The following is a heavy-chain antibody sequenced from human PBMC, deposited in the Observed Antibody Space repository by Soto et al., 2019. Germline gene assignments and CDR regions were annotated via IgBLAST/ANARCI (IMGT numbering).Heavy chain of an antibody. V-gene: IGHV4-34*01. Sequence: QVELQQWGAGLLKPSETLSLTCAVYGGSFSGYCWSWIRQSPGKGLEWIGDINHRGSTNYNPSLKSRVIISVDTSKNQFSLKLTSVTAADTAVYYCTRGAPGYWGQGILVTVSS. CDR3: TRGAPGY. D-gene: IGHD2-15*01. CDR1: GGSFSGYC. J-gene: IGHJ4*02. CDR2: INHRGST.